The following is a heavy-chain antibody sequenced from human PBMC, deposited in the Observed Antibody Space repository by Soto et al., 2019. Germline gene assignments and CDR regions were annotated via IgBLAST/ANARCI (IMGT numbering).Heavy chain of an antibody. J-gene: IGHJ4*02. Sequence: PGGSLRLSCAASGFTFSSSGMHWVRQAPGKGLEWVALISYDGSNKYYADSVKGRFTISRDNSKNTLYLQMNSLRTEDTAVYYCAKDLGGMVRGVSLDYWGQGILVTVSS. CDR2: ISYDGSNK. D-gene: IGHD3-10*01. V-gene: IGHV3-30*18. CDR1: GFTFSSSG. CDR3: AKDLGGMVRGVSLDY.